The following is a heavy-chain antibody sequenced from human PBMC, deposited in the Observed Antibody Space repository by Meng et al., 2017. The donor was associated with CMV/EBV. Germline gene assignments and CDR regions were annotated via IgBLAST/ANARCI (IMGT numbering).Heavy chain of an antibody. CDR1: VFTFGDYG. V-gene: IGHV3-23*05. Sequence: VVSLRLSCAASVFTFGDYGMSWVRQAPGKGLEWVSSINNRGSSTAYADSVKGRLTISRDNSNNTLYVQMNSLTVEDTAVYYCAKGRGGAGTSYFDSWGQGTLVTVSS. CDR2: INNRGSST. CDR3: AKGRGGAGTSYFDS. J-gene: IGHJ4*02. D-gene: IGHD3-10*01.